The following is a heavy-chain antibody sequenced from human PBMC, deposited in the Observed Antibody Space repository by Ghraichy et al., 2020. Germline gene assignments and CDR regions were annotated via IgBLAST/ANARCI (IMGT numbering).Heavy chain of an antibody. J-gene: IGHJ4*02. CDR3: TTDPKPTVEEGAGVRTH. Sequence: GGSLRLSCAASGFTFSNAWMSWVRQAPGKGLEWVGRIKSKTDGGTTDYAAPVKGRFTISRDDSKNTLYLQMNSLKTEDTAVYYCTTDPKPTVEEGAGVRTHWGQGTLVTVSS. CDR2: IKSKTDGGTT. D-gene: IGHD4-11*01. CDR1: GFTFSNAW. V-gene: IGHV3-15*01.